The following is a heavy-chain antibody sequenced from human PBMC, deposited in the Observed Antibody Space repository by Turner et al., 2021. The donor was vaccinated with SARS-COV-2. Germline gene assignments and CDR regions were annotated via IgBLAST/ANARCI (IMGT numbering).Heavy chain of an antibody. V-gene: IGHV3-53*02. J-gene: IGHJ6*02. Sequence: EVQLVETGGGLIQPGGSLRLSCEASGFTVSSNYMSWVRQAQGKGLEWVSLFYSGYTTYYADSVKGRFTISRDNSKNTLYLQMNSLRAEDTAVYYRARDDPLGGMDVWGQGTTVTVSS. CDR3: ARDDPLGGMDV. CDR1: GFTVSSNY. CDR2: FYSGYTT.